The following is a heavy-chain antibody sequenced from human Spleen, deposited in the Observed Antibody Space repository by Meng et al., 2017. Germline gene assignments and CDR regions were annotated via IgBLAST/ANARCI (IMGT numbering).Heavy chain of an antibody. CDR2: INHSGST. V-gene: IGHV4-34*09. Sequence: LRLSCVVSGGSFSDYYWSWIRQPPGKGLEWIGEINHSGSTYYNPSLKSRVTISVDTSKNQFSLKLSSVTAADTAVYYCARADYGSGSYHFDYWGQGTRVTVSS. J-gene: IGHJ4*02. CDR1: GGSFSDYY. CDR3: ARADYGSGSYHFDY. D-gene: IGHD3-10*01.